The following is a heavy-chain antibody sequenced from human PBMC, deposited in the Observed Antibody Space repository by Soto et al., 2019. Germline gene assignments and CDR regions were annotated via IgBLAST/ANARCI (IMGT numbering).Heavy chain of an antibody. V-gene: IGHV4-39*07. CDR2: IYYSGST. Sequence: SDALSLTCTVSGGSISSSRYYWGWIRQPPGKGLEWIGSIYYSGSTYYNPSLTSRVTMSVATSNNQFSLKLTSVTSAAPPVYLCASGFYDSRGYSAPFDCWGQGIVVTGSS. CDR1: GGSISSSRYY. D-gene: IGHD3-22*01. CDR3: ASGFYDSRGYSAPFDC. J-gene: IGHJ5*01.